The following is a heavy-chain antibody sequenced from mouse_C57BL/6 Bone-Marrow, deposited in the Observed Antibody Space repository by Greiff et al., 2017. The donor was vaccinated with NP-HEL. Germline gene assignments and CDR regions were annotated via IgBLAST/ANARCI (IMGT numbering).Heavy chain of an antibody. J-gene: IGHJ1*03. CDR1: GYTFTSYW. V-gene: IGHV1-69*01. CDR2: IDPSDSYT. D-gene: IGHD1-1*01. CDR3: ARERASYYGSSYWYFDV. Sequence: QVQLQQPGAELVMPGASVKLSCKASGYTFTSYWMHWVKQRPGQGLEWIGEIDPSDSYTNYNQKFKGKSTLTVDKSSSTAYMQLSSLTSEDSAVYYCARERASYYGSSYWYFDVWGTGTTVTVSS.